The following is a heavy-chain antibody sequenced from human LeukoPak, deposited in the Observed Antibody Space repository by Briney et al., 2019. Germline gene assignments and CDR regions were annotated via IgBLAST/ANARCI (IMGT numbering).Heavy chain of an antibody. Sequence: PSETLSPTCTVSGVSISSYYWSWIRQPPGKGLEWIGYIYDSGSTKYNPSLKSRVTMSLDTSKNQFSLKLRPVTAADTAVYYCVATAAGLPYWGQGILVTVSS. CDR1: GVSISSYY. CDR2: IYDSGST. D-gene: IGHD6-13*01. CDR3: VATAAGLPY. J-gene: IGHJ4*02. V-gene: IGHV4-59*01.